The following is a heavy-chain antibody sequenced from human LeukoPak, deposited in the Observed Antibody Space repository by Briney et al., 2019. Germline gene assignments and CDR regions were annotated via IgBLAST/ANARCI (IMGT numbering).Heavy chain of an antibody. J-gene: IGHJ4*02. CDR3: AKDISAEGAYYFDY. CDR2: ISWNRGSI. CDR1: GFTFDDYA. D-gene: IGHD6-13*01. Sequence: GGSLRLSCAASGFTFDDYAMHWVRQAPGKGLEWVSGISWNRGSIGYADSVKGRFTISRDNAKNSLYLQMNSLRAEDTALYYCAKDISAEGAYYFDYWGQGTLVTVSS. V-gene: IGHV3-9*01.